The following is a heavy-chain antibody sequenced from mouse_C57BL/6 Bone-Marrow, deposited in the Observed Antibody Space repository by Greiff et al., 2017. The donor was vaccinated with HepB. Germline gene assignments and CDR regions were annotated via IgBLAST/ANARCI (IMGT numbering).Heavy chain of an antibody. CDR1: GYSFTSYY. CDR3: ASITTVVASFDY. J-gene: IGHJ2*01. CDR2: IYPGSGNT. V-gene: IGHV1-66*01. D-gene: IGHD1-1*01. Sequence: VQLQESGPELVKPGASVKISCKASGYSFTSYYIHWVKQRPGQGLEWIGWIYPGSGNTKYNEKFKGKATLTADTSSSTAYMQLSSLTSEDSAVYYCASITTVVASFDYWGQGTTLTVSS.